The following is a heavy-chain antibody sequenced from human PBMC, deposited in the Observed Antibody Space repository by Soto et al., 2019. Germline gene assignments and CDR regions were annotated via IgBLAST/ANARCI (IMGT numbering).Heavy chain of an antibody. CDR3: AKDRGWVVATGNNYFFDY. J-gene: IGHJ4*02. CDR1: GFTFSSYV. Sequence: GGSLRLSCAASGFTFSSYVMHWVRQAPGKGLEWVADIWYDGSNIYYADSVKGRFTISRDNSKNTLYLQMNSLRVEDTAVYYCAKDRGWVVATGNNYFFDYWGQGTRVTVSS. CDR2: IWYDGSNI. V-gene: IGHV3-30*02. D-gene: IGHD6-13*01.